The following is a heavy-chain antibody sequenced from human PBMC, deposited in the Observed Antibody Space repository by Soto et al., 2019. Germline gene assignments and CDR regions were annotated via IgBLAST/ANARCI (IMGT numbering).Heavy chain of an antibody. J-gene: IGHJ6*02. D-gene: IGHD3-10*01. V-gene: IGHV3-30*18. Sequence: QVQLVESGGGVVQPGRSLRLSCAASGFTFSSYGMHWVRQAPGKGLEWVAVISYDGSNKYYADSVKGRFTIFRDNSKNTLYLQMNSLRAEDTAVYYCAKDRSSMATGGMDVWGQGTTVTVSS. CDR3: AKDRSSMATGGMDV. CDR2: ISYDGSNK. CDR1: GFTFSSYG.